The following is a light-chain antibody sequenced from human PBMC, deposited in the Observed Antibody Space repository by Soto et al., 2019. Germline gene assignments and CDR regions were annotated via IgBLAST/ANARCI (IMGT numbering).Light chain of an antibody. Sequence: IVLAQSPGTLSLSPGGIATLSCRASQSVSNNYLAWYQQKPGQAPRLLIYGASNRATGIPDRFSGSGSGTDFTLTISRLEPEDFAVYYCQQYGSSGTFGQGTKVDIK. CDR1: QSVSNNY. J-gene: IGKJ1*01. V-gene: IGKV3-20*01. CDR2: GAS. CDR3: QQYGSSGT.